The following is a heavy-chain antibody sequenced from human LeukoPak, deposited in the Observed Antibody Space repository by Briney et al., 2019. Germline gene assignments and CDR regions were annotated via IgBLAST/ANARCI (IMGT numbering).Heavy chain of an antibody. CDR2: IYYSGST. D-gene: IGHD3-10*01. J-gene: IGHJ6*03. V-gene: IGHV4-39*01. CDR1: GGSISSSSYY. CDR3: ARRHGRFGSYYMDV. Sequence: SETLSLTCTVSGGSISSSSYYWGWIRQPPGKGLEWIGSIYYSGSTYYNPSLKSRVTISVDTSRNQFSLKLSSVTAADTAVYYCARRHGRFGSYYMDVWGKGTTVTISS.